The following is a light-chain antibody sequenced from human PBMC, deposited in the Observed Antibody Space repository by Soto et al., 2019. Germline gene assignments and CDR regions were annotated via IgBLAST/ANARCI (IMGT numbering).Light chain of an antibody. CDR2: RTS. Sequence: ETLLTPSPSTLSLSAGERATLSCRASRSIRTYLAWYQQKPGQAPRLLMFRTSSRATGFPARFSGSGSGTDCTLTITRLEPEDFEMYYCQQYGGSPITCGLGTRLEIK. CDR1: RSIRTY. J-gene: IGKJ5*01. V-gene: IGKV3-20*01. CDR3: QQYGGSPIT.